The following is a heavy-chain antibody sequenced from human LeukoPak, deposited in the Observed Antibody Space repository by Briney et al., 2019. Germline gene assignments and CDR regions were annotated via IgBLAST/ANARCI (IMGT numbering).Heavy chain of an antibody. CDR1: GGTFSSYA. CDR2: IIPIFGTA. CDR3: AREWSSGVTTDDAFDI. V-gene: IGHV1-69*05. D-gene: IGHD4-11*01. J-gene: IGHJ3*02. Sequence: VASVKVSCKASGGTFSSYAISWVRQAPGQGLEWMGGIIPIFGTANYAQKFQGRVTITTDESTSTAYMELSSLRSEDTAVYYCAREWSSGVTTDDAFDIWGQGTMVTVSS.